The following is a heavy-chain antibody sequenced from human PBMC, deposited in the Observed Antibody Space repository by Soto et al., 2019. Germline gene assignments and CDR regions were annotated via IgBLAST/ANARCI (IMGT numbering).Heavy chain of an antibody. Sequence: EVQLLESGGGLVQPGGSRRLSCAASGFTFSDYALTWVRQAPGKGLEWVSTVSGRGGTTNFADSVKGRFAISRDNFNGILYLQMNSLRAEDTAMYYCVKPNFYDGSGDNYFGHWAQGTLVTVSS. CDR1: GFTFSDYA. V-gene: IGHV3-23*01. J-gene: IGHJ4*02. CDR2: VSGRGGTT. D-gene: IGHD3-22*01. CDR3: VKPNFYDGSGDNYFGH.